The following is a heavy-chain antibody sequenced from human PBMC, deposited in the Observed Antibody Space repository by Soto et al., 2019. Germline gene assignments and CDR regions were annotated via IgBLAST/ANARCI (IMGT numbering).Heavy chain of an antibody. V-gene: IGHV1-69*12. Sequence: QVQLVQSGAEMKEPGSSVKVSCKTSGGTFSSSAISWLRQAPGQGLEWMGGFSPLFRTPDYAQKFQGRVTIAADESTSTAYMELSSLRSEDTAVYYCARDNDRLQLGGNYYYILDVWGQGTTITVSS. CDR2: FSPLFRTP. CDR1: GGTFSSSA. J-gene: IGHJ6*02. CDR3: ARDNDRLQLGGNYYYILDV. D-gene: IGHD4-4*01.